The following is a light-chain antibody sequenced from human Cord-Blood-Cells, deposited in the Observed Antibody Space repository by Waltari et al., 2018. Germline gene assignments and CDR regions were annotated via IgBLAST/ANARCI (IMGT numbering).Light chain of an antibody. CDR2: DAS. J-gene: IGKJ4*01. CDR1: QSVSSY. CDR3: QQRSNGPQLT. Sequence: EIVLTQSPATLSLSPGERATLSGRASQSVSSYLAWYQQKPGQAPRLLIYDASNRATGIPARFSGSGSGTDFTLTISSLEPEDFAVYYCQQRSNGPQLTCGGGTKVEIK. V-gene: IGKV3-11*01.